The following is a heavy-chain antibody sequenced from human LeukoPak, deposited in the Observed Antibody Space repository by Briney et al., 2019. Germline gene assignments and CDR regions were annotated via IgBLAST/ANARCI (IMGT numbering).Heavy chain of an antibody. CDR2: ISSSGGHT. J-gene: IGHJ4*02. D-gene: IGHD6-13*01. CDR1: GFTFNDYY. V-gene: IGHV3-11*06. CDR3: ARNPGPGTLDN. Sequence: GASLRLSCAASGFTFNDYYMSWIRQAPGKGLEWVSFISSSGGHTNYADSVKGRFTISRDNAKNSPYLQMNSLRAEDTAVYYCARNPGPGTLDNWGQGTLVTVSS.